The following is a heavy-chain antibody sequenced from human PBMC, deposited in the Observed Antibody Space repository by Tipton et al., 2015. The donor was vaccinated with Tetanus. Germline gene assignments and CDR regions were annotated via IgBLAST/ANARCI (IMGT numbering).Heavy chain of an antibody. CDR1: GYTFTGYY. Sequence: QSGAEVKKPGASVKVSCKASGYTFTGYYMHWVRQAPGQGLEWMGWINPNSGGTNYAQKFQGRVTMTRDTSISTAYMELSRLRSDDTAVYYCAGEEVDGSGSYDYYYYGMDVWGQGTTVTGSS. J-gene: IGHJ6*02. V-gene: IGHV1-2*02. CDR2: INPNSGGT. D-gene: IGHD3-10*01. CDR3: AGEEVDGSGSYDYYYYGMDV.